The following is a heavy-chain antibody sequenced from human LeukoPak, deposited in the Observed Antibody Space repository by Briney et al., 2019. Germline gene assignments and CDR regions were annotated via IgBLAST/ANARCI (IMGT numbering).Heavy chain of an antibody. D-gene: IGHD4-17*01. CDR2: IYPGDSDT. V-gene: IGHV5-51*01. CDR1: GYSFTSYW. J-gene: IGHJ6*03. Sequence: GESLKISCKGSGYSFTSYWIGWVRQMPGKGLEWMGIIYPGDSDTRYSPSFQGQVTISADKSISTAYLQWSSLKASDTAMYYGASRHGDPPGGYYYMDVWGKGTTVTVSS. CDR3: ASRHGDPPGGYYYMDV.